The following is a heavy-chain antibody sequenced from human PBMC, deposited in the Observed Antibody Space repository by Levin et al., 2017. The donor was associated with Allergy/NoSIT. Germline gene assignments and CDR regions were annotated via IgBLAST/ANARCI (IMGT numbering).Heavy chain of an antibody. V-gene: IGHV4-59*01. D-gene: IGHD1-26*01. CDR1: GGSISSYY. Sequence: PSETLSLTCTVSGGSISSYYWSWIRQPPGKGLEWIGYIYYIGSTNYNPSLKSRVTLSVDTSKNQFSLKLSSVTAADTAVYYCARDRVIVGTTNYYYGMDVWGQGTTVTVSS. CDR3: ARDRVIVGTTNYYYGMDV. J-gene: IGHJ6*02. CDR2: IYYIGST.